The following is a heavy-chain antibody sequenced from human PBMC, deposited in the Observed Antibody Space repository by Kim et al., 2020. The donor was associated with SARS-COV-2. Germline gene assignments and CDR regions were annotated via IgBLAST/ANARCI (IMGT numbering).Heavy chain of an antibody. V-gene: IGHV4-61*02. CDR1: GGSISSGSYY. D-gene: IGHD3-3*01. J-gene: IGHJ4*02. CDR3: ARGSAIFGVVTSGGFDY. CDR2: IYTSGST. Sequence: SETLSLTCTVSGGSISSGSYYWSWIRQPAGKGLEWIGRIYTSGSTNYNPSLKSRVTISVDTSKNQFSLKLSSVTAADTAVYYCARGSAIFGVVTSGGFDYWGQGTLVTVSS.